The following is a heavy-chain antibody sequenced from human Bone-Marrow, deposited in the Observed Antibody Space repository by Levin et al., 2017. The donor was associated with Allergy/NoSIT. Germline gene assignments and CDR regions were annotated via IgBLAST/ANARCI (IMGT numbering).Heavy chain of an antibody. J-gene: IGHJ5*01. D-gene: IGHD2/OR15-2a*01. V-gene: IGHV3-23*01. CDR2: ISGGGALT. CDR3: SAGPVLSLPFPWFDS. CDR1: GFTFSKHA. Sequence: GGSLRLSCAASGFTFSKHAVSWVRQAPGKGLEWVSGISGGGALTRYADYVKRRFVISRDNSKNTVFLLMHSLTADATAAYYCSAGPVLSLPFPWFDSWGQGTLVTVS.